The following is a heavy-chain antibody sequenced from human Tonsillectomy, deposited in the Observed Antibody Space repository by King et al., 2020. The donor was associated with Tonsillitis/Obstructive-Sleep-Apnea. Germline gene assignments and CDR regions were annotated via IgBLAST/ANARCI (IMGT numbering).Heavy chain of an antibody. D-gene: IGHD2-2*01. CDR3: TTDLVVPGAINAFDI. V-gene: IGHV3-15*07. CDR1: GFIFTNAW. Sequence: VQLVESGGGLVKPGGSLRLSCAASGFIFTNAWMNWVRQAPGKGLEWFGRIKSKTDGGTTHYAAPVKGRFTISRDDSKNRLYLQMNSLKTEDTAVYYCTTDLVVPGAINAFDIWGQGTMVTVSS. J-gene: IGHJ3*02. CDR2: IKSKTDGGTT.